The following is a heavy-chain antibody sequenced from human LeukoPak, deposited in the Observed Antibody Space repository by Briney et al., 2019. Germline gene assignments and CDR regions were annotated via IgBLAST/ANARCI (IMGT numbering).Heavy chain of an antibody. CDR2: ISYDGSNK. D-gene: IGHD4-23*01. V-gene: IGHV3-30*18. J-gene: IGHJ4*02. CDR3: AKGRVMNTVVTPIDY. Sequence: PGGSLRLSCAASGFTFSSYGMSWVRQAPGKGLEWVAVISYDGSNKYYADSVKGRFTISRDNSKNTLYLQMNSLRAEDTAVYYCAKGRVMNTVVTPIDYWGQGTLVTVSS. CDR1: GFTFSSYG.